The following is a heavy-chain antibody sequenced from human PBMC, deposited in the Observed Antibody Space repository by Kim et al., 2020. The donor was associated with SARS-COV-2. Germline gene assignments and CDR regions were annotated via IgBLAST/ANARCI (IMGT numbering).Heavy chain of an antibody. CDR1: GGSISSTNYF. Sequence: SETLSLTCTVSGGSISSTNYFWGWIRQPPGKGLEWIGNFHSGGNTYYNPSLKSRVTISVDTSKNQFSLTLGSVTAADTAVYYCARRPFSISSGGFDYWGQGTLVTVSS. D-gene: IGHD6-6*01. CDR2: FHSGGNT. J-gene: IGHJ4*02. V-gene: IGHV4-39*01. CDR3: ARRPFSISSGGFDY.